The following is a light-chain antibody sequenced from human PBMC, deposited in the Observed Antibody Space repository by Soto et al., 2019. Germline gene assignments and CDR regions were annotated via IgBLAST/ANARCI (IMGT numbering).Light chain of an antibody. Sequence: QSALTQPASVSGSPGHPITISCTGTSSDVGANNYVSWYQHHPGKAPKLLIYEVSNRPSGVSSRFSGSKSGNTASLTISGLQAEDEADYYCSSYINSITFVVFGGGTKVTVL. V-gene: IGLV2-14*01. CDR3: SSYINSITFVV. CDR1: SSDVGANNY. CDR2: EVS. J-gene: IGLJ2*01.